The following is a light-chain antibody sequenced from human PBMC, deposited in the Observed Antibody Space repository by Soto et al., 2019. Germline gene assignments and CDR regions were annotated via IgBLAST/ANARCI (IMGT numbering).Light chain of an antibody. J-gene: IGLJ3*02. CDR3: CSYAGSSNWV. CDR2: EDS. V-gene: IGLV2-23*01. Sequence: QPVLTQPASVSGSPGQSITISCTGTSSDVGSYNLVSWYQQHPGKAPKLMIYEDSKRPSGVSNRFSGSKSGNTASLTISGLQAEDEADYYCCSYAGSSNWVFGGGTKVTVL. CDR1: SSDVGSYNL.